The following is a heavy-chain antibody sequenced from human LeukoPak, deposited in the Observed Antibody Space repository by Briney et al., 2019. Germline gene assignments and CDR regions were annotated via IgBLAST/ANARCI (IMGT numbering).Heavy chain of an antibody. Sequence: SETLSLTCNVSGGSISSYYWSWIRQPAGKGLEWVGRIYTSGDTNYNPSLKNRVTMSIDTSKNQFSLKVCSVTAADTAVYYCARHTYRNYFDFWGQGALVTVSS. D-gene: IGHD4-11*01. CDR1: GGSISSYY. CDR2: IYTSGDT. V-gene: IGHV4-4*07. CDR3: ARHTYRNYFDF. J-gene: IGHJ4*02.